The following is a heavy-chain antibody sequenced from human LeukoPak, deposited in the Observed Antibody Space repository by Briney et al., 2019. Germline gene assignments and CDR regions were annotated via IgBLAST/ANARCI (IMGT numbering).Heavy chain of an antibody. J-gene: IGHJ4*02. CDR2: ITSSSGTI. Sequence: QSGGSLRLSCAASGFTFSSYSMNWVRQAPGKGLEWVSYITSSSGTIYYTDSVKGRFTISRDNARNSLYLQMNSLRAEDTAVYYCASDPGYGYWGQGALVTVSS. V-gene: IGHV3-48*01. CDR3: ASDPGYGY. D-gene: IGHD5-18*01. CDR1: GFTFSSYS.